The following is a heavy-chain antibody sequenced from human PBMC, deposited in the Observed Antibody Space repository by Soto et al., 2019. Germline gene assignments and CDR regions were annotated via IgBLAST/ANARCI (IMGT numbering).Heavy chain of an antibody. CDR3: ARAKGCSGGSCYSKSAHYYYYGMDV. CDR1: GGTFSSYA. J-gene: IGHJ6*02. CDR2: IIPIFGTA. D-gene: IGHD2-15*01. V-gene: IGHV1-69*13. Sequence: GASVKVSCKASGGTFSSYAISWVRQAPGQGLEWMGGIIPIFGTANYAQKFQGRVTITADESTSTAYMELSSLRSEDTAVYYCARAKGCSGGSCYSKSAHYYYYGMDVWGRGTTVTVSS.